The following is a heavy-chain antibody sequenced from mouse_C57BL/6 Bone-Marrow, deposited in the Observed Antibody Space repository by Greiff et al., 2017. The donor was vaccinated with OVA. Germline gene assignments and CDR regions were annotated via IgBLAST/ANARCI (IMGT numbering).Heavy chain of an antibody. Sequence: VQLKQSGPELVKPGASVKISCKASGYSFTGYYMNWVKQSPEKSLEWIVEINPSTGGTTYNQKFKAKATLTVDKSSSTAYMQLKSLTSEDSAVYYCARRGDYAWFAYWGQGTLVTVSA. CDR2: INPSTGGT. CDR1: GYSFTGYY. V-gene: IGHV1-42*01. J-gene: IGHJ3*01. CDR3: ARRGDYAWFAY. D-gene: IGHD2-4*01.